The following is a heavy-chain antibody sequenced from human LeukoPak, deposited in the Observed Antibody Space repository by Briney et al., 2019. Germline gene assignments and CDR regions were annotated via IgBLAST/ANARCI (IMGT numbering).Heavy chain of an antibody. CDR1: GYTFTSYY. CDR2: MNPNSGNT. D-gene: IGHD3-10*01. CDR3: AMRNGSGSLYFDY. V-gene: IGHV1-8*02. Sequence: ASVKVSCKASGYTFTSYYMHWVRQATGQGLEWMGWMNPNSGNTGYVQKFQGRVTMTRNTSITTAYMELSSLRSEDTAVYYCAMRNGSGSLYFDYWGQGTLVTVSS. J-gene: IGHJ4*02.